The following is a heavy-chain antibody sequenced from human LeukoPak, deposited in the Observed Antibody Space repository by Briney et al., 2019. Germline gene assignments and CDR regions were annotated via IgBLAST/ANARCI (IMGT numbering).Heavy chain of an antibody. V-gene: IGHV4-61*02. CDR3: ARIPVDRYCSSTSCYYFDY. J-gene: IGHJ4*02. CDR1: GGSISSGSYY. D-gene: IGHD2-2*01. CDR2: IYTSGST. Sequence: PSETLPLTCTVSGGSISSGSYYWSWIRQPAGKGLEWIGRIYTSGSTNYNPSLKSRVTISVDTSKNQFSLKLSSVTAADTAVYYCARIPVDRYCSSTSCYYFDYWGQGTLVTVSS.